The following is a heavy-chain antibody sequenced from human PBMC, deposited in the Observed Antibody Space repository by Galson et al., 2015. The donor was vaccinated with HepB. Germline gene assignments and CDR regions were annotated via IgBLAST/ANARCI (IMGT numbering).Heavy chain of an antibody. CDR2: ITNTGGTT. V-gene: IGHV3-23*01. D-gene: IGHD5-24*01. J-gene: IGHJ4*02. CDR3: AKDAGTDGCNHDY. CDR1: GFTFSSYG. Sequence: SLRLSCAASGFTFSSYGMSWVRQAPGKGLEWVSSITNTGGTTYYADSVKGRFAISRDRSKNSLYLQMNSLRAEDTAIYYCAKDAGTDGCNHDYWGQGTQVSVSS.